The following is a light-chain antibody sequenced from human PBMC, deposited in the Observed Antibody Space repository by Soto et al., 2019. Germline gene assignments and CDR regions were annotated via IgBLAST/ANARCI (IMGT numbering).Light chain of an antibody. J-gene: IGKJ2*01. Sequence: EVEMTQSPATLSVSPGEGATLSCRASQSVNSNLAWYQQRPGQAPRLLIYGASTRATGIPARFNGSGSGTEFTLTISSLQSEDLAIYYCQQYIDWPPRYTFGQGTKLEIK. V-gene: IGKV3-15*01. CDR1: QSVNSN. CDR3: QQYIDWPPRYT. CDR2: GAS.